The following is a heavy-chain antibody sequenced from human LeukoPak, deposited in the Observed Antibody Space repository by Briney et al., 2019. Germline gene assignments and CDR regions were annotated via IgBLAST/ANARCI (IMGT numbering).Heavy chain of an antibody. J-gene: IGHJ4*02. V-gene: IGHV4-38-2*02. CDR1: GYSISSGYY. D-gene: IGHD6-19*01. CDR2: IYHSGST. CDR3: ARAAPVAQWPQYYFDY. Sequence: PSETLSLTCTVSGYSISSGYYWGWIRQPPGKGLEWIGSIYHSGSTYYNPSLKSRVTISVDTSKNQFSLKLSSVTAADTAVYYCARAAPVAQWPQYYFDYWGQGTLVTVSS.